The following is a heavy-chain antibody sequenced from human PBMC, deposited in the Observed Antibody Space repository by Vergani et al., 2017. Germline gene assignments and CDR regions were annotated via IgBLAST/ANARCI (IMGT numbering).Heavy chain of an antibody. J-gene: IGHJ6*03. CDR2: VYYSWTT. CDR3: ARCQTGYSRDWSTYFFYMDV. D-gene: IGHD3/OR15-3a*01. V-gene: IGHV4-30-4*07. CDR1: GDAISRDTYS. Sequence: QVQLQESGPGLVKPSETLSLTCTLSGDAISRDTYSWNWVRQPPGKPLEWIGSVYYSWTTYYNPSLGGRVTMSIDKSKNHFSLTLTSETAADSAFYFCARCQTGYSRDWSTYFFYMDVLGKGTTVTVSS.